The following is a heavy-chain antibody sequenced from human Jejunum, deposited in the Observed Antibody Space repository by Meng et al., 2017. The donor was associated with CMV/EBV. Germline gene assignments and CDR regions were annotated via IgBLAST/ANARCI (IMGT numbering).Heavy chain of an antibody. D-gene: IGHD3-10*01. Sequence: CTVSGGSISTYYWNWIRQPPGMGLEWIGYTYYNGRFNYNASLRNRVTISLDTSRKQLSLKLTPVTAADTAVYYCVRDPSPLGWFDPWGQGILVTVSS. CDR1: GGSISTYY. J-gene: IGHJ5*02. V-gene: IGHV4-59*01. CDR3: VRDPSPLGWFDP. CDR2: TYYNGRF.